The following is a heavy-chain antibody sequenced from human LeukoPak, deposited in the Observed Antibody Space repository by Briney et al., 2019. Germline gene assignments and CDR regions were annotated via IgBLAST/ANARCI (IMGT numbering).Heavy chain of an antibody. D-gene: IGHD2-15*01. CDR3: AKDGGCSGGSCYRIYYYYYMDV. V-gene: IGHV3-23*01. CDR2: ISGSGGST. CDR1: GFTFSSYA. J-gene: IGHJ6*03. Sequence: GGSLRLSCAASGFTFSSYAMSWVRQAPGKGLEWVSAISGSGGSTYYADSVKGRFTISRDNSKNTLYLQMNSLRAEDTAVYYCAKDGGCSGGSCYRIYYYYYMDVWGTGTTVTISS.